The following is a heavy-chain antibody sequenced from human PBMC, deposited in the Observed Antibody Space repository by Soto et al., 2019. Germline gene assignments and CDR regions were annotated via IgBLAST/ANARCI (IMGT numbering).Heavy chain of an antibody. V-gene: IGHV1-46*01. Sequence: ASVKVSCKASGYTFTSYYMHWVRQAPGQGLEWMGIINPSGGSTSYAQKFQGRVTMTRDTSTSTVYMELSSLRSEDTAVYYCARVGSSGYYYYYSGMDVWGQGTTVTVSS. D-gene: IGHD3-22*01. CDR3: ARVGSSGYYYYYSGMDV. J-gene: IGHJ6*02. CDR1: GYTFTSYY. CDR2: INPSGGST.